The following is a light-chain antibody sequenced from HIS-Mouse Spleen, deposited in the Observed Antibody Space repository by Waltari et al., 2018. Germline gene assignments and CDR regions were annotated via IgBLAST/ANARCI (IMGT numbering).Light chain of an antibody. CDR3: QQRSNWLT. CDR2: EAS. Sequence: EIVLTQSPATLSLSPGERATLSFRASQSVIGYLAWYQQKPGQAPRFLISEASNRATGIPARFSGSGSGTDFTLTISSLEPEDFAVYYCQQRSNWLTFGGGTKVEIK. CDR1: QSVIGY. J-gene: IGKJ4*01. V-gene: IGKV3-11*01.